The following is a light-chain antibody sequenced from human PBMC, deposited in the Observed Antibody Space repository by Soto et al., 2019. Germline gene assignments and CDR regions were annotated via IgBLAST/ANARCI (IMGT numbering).Light chain of an antibody. CDR1: QSISSW. Sequence: DIQMTQSPSTLSASVGDRVTITCRASQSISSWLAWYQQKPGKAPKLLIYDASTLESGVPSRFSGSGSGTEFTLTINSLPPDDFATYYCQQYNSYPWTFGQGTKVEIK. V-gene: IGKV1-5*01. CDR3: QQYNSYPWT. CDR2: DAS. J-gene: IGKJ1*01.